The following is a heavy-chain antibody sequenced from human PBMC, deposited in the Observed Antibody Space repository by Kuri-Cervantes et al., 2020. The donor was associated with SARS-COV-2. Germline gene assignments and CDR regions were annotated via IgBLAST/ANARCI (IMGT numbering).Heavy chain of an antibody. V-gene: IGHV7-4-1*02. CDR3: AREGRQSYYYDSSGYPH. Sequence: ASVKVSCKASGYTFTDYYIHWVRQAPGQGLEWMGWINTNTGNPTYAQGFTGRFVFSLDTSVSTAYLQISSLKAGDTAVYYCAREGRQSYYYDSSGYPHWGQGTLVTVSS. CDR2: INTNTGNP. J-gene: IGHJ4*02. D-gene: IGHD3-22*01. CDR1: GYTFTDYY.